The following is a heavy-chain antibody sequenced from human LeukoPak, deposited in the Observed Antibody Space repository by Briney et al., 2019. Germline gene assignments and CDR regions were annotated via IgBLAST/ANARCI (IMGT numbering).Heavy chain of an antibody. D-gene: IGHD3-16*01. CDR3: AKNGGPHGMDV. CDR2: IKHDGSET. V-gene: IGHV3-7*02. CDR1: GSTFSSIW. Sequence: GGSLRLSCATSGSTFSSIWMSWVRQAPGKGLEWVANIKHDGSETNYADSVKGRFTISRDNAKNSLHLQMNSLRVEDTTVYYCAKNGGPHGMDVWGQGTTVTVSS. J-gene: IGHJ6*02.